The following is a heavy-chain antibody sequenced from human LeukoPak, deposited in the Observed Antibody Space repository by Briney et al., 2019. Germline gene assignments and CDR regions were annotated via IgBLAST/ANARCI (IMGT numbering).Heavy chain of an antibody. CDR1: GFSFSDYN. D-gene: IGHD1-26*01. V-gene: IGHV3-48*01. CDR3: ARDLYSGSYHDFDY. J-gene: IGHJ4*02. Sequence: GGSLRLSCAASGFSFSDYNMNWVRQAPGKGLEWVAYISSSSSTTHYADSVTGRFSISRDNAKSSLYLQMNSLRVEDTAVYYCARDLYSGSYHDFDYWGQGTLVTVSS. CDR2: ISSSSSTT.